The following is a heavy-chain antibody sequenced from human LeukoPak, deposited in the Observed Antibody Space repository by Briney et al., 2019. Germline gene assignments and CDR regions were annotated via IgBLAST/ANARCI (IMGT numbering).Heavy chain of an antibody. V-gene: IGHV3-30*02. J-gene: IGHJ3*02. CDR2: IRYDGSNK. CDR3: AKGGVVHAFDI. Sequence: GGSLRLSCAASGFTFSSYGMHWVRQAPGKGLEWVAFIRYDGSNKYYAASVKGRFTISRENSKNTLYLQMNSLRAEDTAVYYCAKGGVVHAFDIWSQGTMVTVSS. CDR1: GFTFSSYG. D-gene: IGHD2-15*01.